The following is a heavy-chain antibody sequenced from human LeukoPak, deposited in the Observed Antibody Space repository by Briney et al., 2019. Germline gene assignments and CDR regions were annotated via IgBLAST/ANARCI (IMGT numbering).Heavy chain of an antibody. V-gene: IGHV1-3*01. J-gene: IGHJ6*02. D-gene: IGHD3-22*01. CDR2: LNAGNGNT. CDR3: AGVRPDYYDSSGYYTKRHYYGMDV. Sequence: ASVKVSCKASGYTFTSYAMHWVRQAPGQRLEWMGWLNAGNGNTKYSQKFQGGVTITRDTSASTAYMELSSLRSEDTAVYYCAGVRPDYYDSSGYYTKRHYYGMDVWGQGTTVTVSS. CDR1: GYTFTSYA.